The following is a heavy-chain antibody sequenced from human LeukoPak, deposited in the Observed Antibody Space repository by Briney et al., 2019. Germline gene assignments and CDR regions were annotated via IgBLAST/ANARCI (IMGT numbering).Heavy chain of an antibody. CDR3: STLTSRGLSDS. J-gene: IGHJ4*02. CDR1: GFTFTNAW. Sequence: GGSLRLSCAASGFTFTNAWMNWVRQAPGKGLEWVGRIKSKADGETIDYAAPVKGRFTFSRDDSKNMLYLQMNSPKSEDTAVYYCSTLTSRGLSDSWGQGTLVTVSS. D-gene: IGHD1-20*01. CDR2: IKSKADGETI. V-gene: IGHV3-15*07.